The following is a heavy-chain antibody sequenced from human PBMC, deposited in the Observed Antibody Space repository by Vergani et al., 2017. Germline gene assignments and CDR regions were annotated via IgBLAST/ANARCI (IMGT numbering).Heavy chain of an antibody. J-gene: IGHJ6*02. Sequence: QLQLQESGPGLVKPSETLSLTCTVSGGSISSSSYYWGWIRQPPGKGLEWIGSIYYSGSTYYNPSLKSRVTISVDTSKNQFSLKLSSVTAADTAVYYCARTTPPTSGSYSHYYYGMDVWGQGTTVTVSS. CDR1: GGSISSSSYY. CDR3: ARTTPPTSGSYSHYYYGMDV. CDR2: IYYSGST. D-gene: IGHD1-26*01. V-gene: IGHV4-39*01.